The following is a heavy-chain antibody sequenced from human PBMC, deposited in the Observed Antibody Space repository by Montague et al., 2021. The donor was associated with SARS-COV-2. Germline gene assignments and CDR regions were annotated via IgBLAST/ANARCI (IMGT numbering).Heavy chain of an antibody. CDR1: GGSVSSSPYY. CDR3: ASSYYYGSGTYVYNYYMDV. V-gene: IGHV4-39*01. D-gene: IGHD3-10*01. Sequence: SETLSLTCTVTGGSVSSSPYYWGWIRQPPGRGLEWVGSISYSGRTYISSSLKSRPTISVDSSENQSSLRLSSVTAADTAVYYCASSYYYGSGTYVYNYYMDVWGKGTPVTVPS. J-gene: IGHJ6*03. CDR2: ISYSGRT.